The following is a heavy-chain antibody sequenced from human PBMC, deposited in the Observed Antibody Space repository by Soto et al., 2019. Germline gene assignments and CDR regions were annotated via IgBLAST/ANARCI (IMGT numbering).Heavy chain of an antibody. V-gene: IGHV4-59*01. CDR3: ARAQYYDFWSGYSNNYYMDV. Sequence: SETLSLTCTVPGGSISSYYWSWIRQPPGKGLEWIGYIYYSGSTNYNPSLKSRVTISVDTSKNQFSLKLSSVTAADTAVYYCARAQYYDFWSGYSNNYYMDVWGKGTTVTVSS. CDR2: IYYSGST. J-gene: IGHJ6*03. CDR1: GGSISSYY. D-gene: IGHD3-3*01.